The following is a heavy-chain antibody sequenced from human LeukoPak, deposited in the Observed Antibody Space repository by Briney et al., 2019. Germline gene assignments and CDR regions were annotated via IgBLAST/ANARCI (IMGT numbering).Heavy chain of an antibody. J-gene: IGHJ4*02. Sequence: SGTLSLTCAVSGGSISSSNWWSWVRQPPGKGLEWIGEIYHSGSTNYNPSLKSRVTISVDKSKNQFSLKLSSVTAADTAVYYCARETAVAATYYFDYWGQGTLVTVSS. CDR2: IYHSGST. CDR1: GGSISSSNW. CDR3: ARETAVAATYYFDY. V-gene: IGHV4-4*02. D-gene: IGHD6-19*01.